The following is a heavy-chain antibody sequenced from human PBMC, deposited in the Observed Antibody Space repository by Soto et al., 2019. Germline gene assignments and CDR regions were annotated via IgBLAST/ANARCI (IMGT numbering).Heavy chain of an antibody. V-gene: IGHV3-30-3*01. CDR1: GFTFSDFE. J-gene: IGHJ4*02. CDR2: ISSDGSNQ. Sequence: QVQLVESGGCVDQPGRSLRLSCSASGFTFSDFEMYWVRQAPGKGLDWVSFISSDGSNQYYAGSVKGRFTVSRDNSKNALFLLMNSLRPEDTAVYFCARRTGTAPRFDYWGQGTLVTVSS. CDR3: ARRTGTAPRFDY. D-gene: IGHD1-7*01.